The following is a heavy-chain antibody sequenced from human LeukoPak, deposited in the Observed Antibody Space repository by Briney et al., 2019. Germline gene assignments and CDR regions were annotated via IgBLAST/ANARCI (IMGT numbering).Heavy chain of an antibody. CDR2: MDASSTYI. J-gene: IGHJ6*03. CDR1: GYFFAGYS. CDR3: ARDVGCGDNFDCHAYMSI. Sequence: GGSLRLSSAPSGYFFAGYSMETVPHAPGKGLEWVSSMDASSTYIYYADSVRGRFTISRDNTKNSLYLQMDSLRAEDTAVYYCARDVGCGDNFDCHAYMSIWGKGTTVTVSS. D-gene: IGHD2-21*01. V-gene: IGHV3-21*01.